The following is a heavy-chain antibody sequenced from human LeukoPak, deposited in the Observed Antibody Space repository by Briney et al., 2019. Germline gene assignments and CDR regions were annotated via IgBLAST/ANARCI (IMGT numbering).Heavy chain of an antibody. CDR1: GFSFSRSG. V-gene: IGHV3-30*18. Sequence: GALRLSCTASGFSFSRSGMHWVRQAPGKGLEWVAVMSFDGSNKFYTDSVKGRFTISRGNSKNTLYLQMNSLRAEDTAVYYCAKGMWVVRGVIGDSFDIWGQGTMVTVSS. CDR2: MSFDGSNK. CDR3: AKGMWVVRGVIGDSFDI. D-gene: IGHD3-10*01. J-gene: IGHJ3*02.